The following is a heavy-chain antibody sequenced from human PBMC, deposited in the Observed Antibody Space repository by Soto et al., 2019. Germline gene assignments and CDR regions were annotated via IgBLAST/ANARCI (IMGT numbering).Heavy chain of an antibody. CDR3: ATDPLTSSSWFWGFDP. V-gene: IGHV1-24*01. D-gene: IGHD6-13*01. J-gene: IGHJ5*02. CDR2: FDPEDGET. CDR1: GYTLTELS. Sequence: ASVKVSCKVSGYTLTELSMHWVRQAPGKGLEWMGGFDPEDGETIYAQKFQGRVTMTEDTSTDTAYMELSSLRSEDTAVYYCATDPLTSSSWFWGFDPWGQGTLVTAPQ.